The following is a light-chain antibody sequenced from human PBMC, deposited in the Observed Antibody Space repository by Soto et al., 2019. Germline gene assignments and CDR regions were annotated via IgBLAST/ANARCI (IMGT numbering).Light chain of an antibody. CDR2: KAS. CDR1: QSISSW. Sequence: DIQMTQSPSTLSASVGDRVTITCRASQSISSWLAWYQQKPGKAPKLLIYKASSLESGVPSRFSGSGSGTEFTLTISSLQPDDFATYYCQQYNSYPQTFGQGTKVDIK. CDR3: QQYNSYPQT. J-gene: IGKJ1*01. V-gene: IGKV1-5*03.